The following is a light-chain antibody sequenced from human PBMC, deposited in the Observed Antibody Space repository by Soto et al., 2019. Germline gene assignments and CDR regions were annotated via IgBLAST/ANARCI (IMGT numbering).Light chain of an antibody. V-gene: IGKV1-5*03. J-gene: IGKJ1*01. CDR1: QSINIW. Sequence: DLQITQSPSTLSASVGDRLTITCRASQSINIWLAWYQQTPGRAPKVLIYKASILESGAPSRFSGSGSGTEFTLTISSLQPDDLATYYYQQYNVYWSFGQGTKV. CDR2: KAS. CDR3: QQYNVYWS.